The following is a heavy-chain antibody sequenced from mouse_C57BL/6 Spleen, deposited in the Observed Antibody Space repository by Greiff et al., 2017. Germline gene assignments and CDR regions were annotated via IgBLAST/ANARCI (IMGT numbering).Heavy chain of an antibody. J-gene: IGHJ1*03. CDR1: GFNFNDYY. V-gene: IGHV14-4*01. CDR3: TTPLYGEWYFDV. CDR2: IDPENGDT. D-gene: IGHD2-13*01. Sequence: VQLQQSGAELVRPGASVTLSCTASGFNFNDYYMHWVKQRPEQGLEWIGWIDPENGDTEYATKFQGKASITADTTANTAYLQLRSLTSADTAVYYCTTPLYGEWYFDVWGTGTTVTVSS.